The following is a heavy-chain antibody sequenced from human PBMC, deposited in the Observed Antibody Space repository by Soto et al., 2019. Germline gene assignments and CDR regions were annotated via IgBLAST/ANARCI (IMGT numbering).Heavy chain of an antibody. CDR3: VTGRGLDWYQLL. J-gene: IGHJ4*02. Sequence: QLVESGGGLVKPGGSLRLSCAASGFNFSSYSLNWVRQAPGKGPEWVSCISSCSRYKYYADSVKGRFTISSDNAKNSLYLEMNSLRALDTALYYCVTGRGLDWYQLLWGQGTLVTVSS. CDR1: GFNFSSYS. CDR2: ISSCSRYK. V-gene: IGHV3-21*01. D-gene: IGHD2-2*01.